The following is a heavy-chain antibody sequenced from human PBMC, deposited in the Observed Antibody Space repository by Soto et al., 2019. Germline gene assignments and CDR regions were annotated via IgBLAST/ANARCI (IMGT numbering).Heavy chain of an antibody. CDR3: AFNSGSGSYYFDY. D-gene: IGHD3-10*01. Sequence: EVQLLESGGGLVQPGGSLRLSCAASGFTFSSHAMWWVRQAPGKGLECVSAISGGGETTYYADSVKGRFTISRDNSKNTLYLQMNSLRAEDTAVYYCAFNSGSGSYYFDYWGQGTLVTVSS. J-gene: IGHJ4*02. V-gene: IGHV3-23*01. CDR1: GFTFSSHA. CDR2: ISGGGETT.